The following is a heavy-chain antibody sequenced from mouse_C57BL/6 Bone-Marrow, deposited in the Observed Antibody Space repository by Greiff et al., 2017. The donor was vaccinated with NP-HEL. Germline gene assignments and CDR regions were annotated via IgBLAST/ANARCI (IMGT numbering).Heavy chain of an antibody. CDR3: AMGSNYGYFDV. D-gene: IGHD1-1*01. Sequence: EVKLQESGGGLVKPGGSLKLSCAASGFTFSDYGMHWVRQAPEKGLEWVAYISSGSSTIYYADTVKGRFTISRDNAKNTLFLQMTSLRSEDTAMYYCAMGSNYGYFDVWGTGTTVTVSS. J-gene: IGHJ1*03. V-gene: IGHV5-17*01. CDR1: GFTFSDYG. CDR2: ISSGSSTI.